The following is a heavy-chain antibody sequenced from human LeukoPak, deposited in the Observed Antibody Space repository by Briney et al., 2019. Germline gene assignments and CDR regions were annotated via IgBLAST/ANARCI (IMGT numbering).Heavy chain of an antibody. Sequence: AGGSLRLSCAASGFTFSSYAMHWVRQAPGKGLEWVAVISYDGSNKYYADSVKGRFTISRDNSKNTLYLQMNSLRAEDTAVYYCARDAGTTLGGAFDIWGQGTMVTVSS. CDR1: GFTFSSYA. V-gene: IGHV3-30-3*01. J-gene: IGHJ3*02. CDR2: ISYDGSNK. CDR3: ARDAGTTLGGAFDI. D-gene: IGHD3-16*01.